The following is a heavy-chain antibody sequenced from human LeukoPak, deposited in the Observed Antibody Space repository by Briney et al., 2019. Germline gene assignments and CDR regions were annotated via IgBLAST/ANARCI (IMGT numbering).Heavy chain of an antibody. CDR1: GFTFDDYG. Sequence: RPGGSLRLSCAISGFTFDDYGMNWVRQAPGKGLEWVSGIYWNGDYTHYADSVKGRFTISRDNAKNSLYLQMTSLRAEDTALYYCARSYSSRSFYYMDVWGQGTTVTVS. J-gene: IGHJ6*03. CDR3: ARSYSSRSFYYMDV. D-gene: IGHD6-13*01. CDR2: IYWNGDYT. V-gene: IGHV3-20*04.